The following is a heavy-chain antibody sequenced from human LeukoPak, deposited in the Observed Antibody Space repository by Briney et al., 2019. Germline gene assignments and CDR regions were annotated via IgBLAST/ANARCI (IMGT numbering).Heavy chain of an antibody. CDR3: ATLTTVTQGYFDS. J-gene: IGHJ4*02. V-gene: IGHV4-59*08. D-gene: IGHD4-17*01. CDR1: GGSISSYY. CDR2: IYYTGST. Sequence: SETLSLTCTLSGGSISSYYWSWVRQPPGKGLEWIGYIYYTGSTNYNPSLKSRLTISVDTSKNQFSLKLSSVTATDTAVYYCATLTTVTQGYFDSWGQGTLVTVSS.